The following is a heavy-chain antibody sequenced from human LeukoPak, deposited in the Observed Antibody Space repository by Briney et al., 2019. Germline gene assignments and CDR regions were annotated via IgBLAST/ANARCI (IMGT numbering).Heavy chain of an antibody. J-gene: IGHJ5*02. CDR3: ARERYYGSGSYRWFDP. V-gene: IGHV1-46*01. CDR1: GYTFTSYY. D-gene: IGHD3-10*01. Sequence: ASVKVSCTASGYTFTSYYMHWVRQAPGQGLEWMGIINPSGGSTSYAQKFQGRVTMTRDTSTSTVYMELSSLRSEDTAVYYCARERYYGSGSYRWFDPWGQGTLVTVSS. CDR2: INPSGGST.